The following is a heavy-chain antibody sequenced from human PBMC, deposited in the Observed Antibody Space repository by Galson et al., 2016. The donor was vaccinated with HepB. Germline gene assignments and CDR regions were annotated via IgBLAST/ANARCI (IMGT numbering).Heavy chain of an antibody. Sequence: LRLSCAASGFAFGSYAMTWVRQAPGKGLEWVAVISKDGNVKYYADSLEGRFTISRDNSKNMVYLQMNSLSPEDTALYYCANGQNYFDYWGQGTLVTVSS. CDR2: ISKDGNVK. CDR1: GFAFGSYA. CDR3: ANGQNYFDY. V-gene: IGHV3-30*18. J-gene: IGHJ4*02.